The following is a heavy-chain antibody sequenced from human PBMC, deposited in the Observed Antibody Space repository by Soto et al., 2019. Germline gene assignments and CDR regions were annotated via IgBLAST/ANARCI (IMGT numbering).Heavy chain of an antibody. Sequence: ASVKVSCKASGYTFTSYAMHWVRQAPGQRLEWMGWINAGNGNTKYSQKFQGRVTITRDTSASTAYMELSSLRSEDTAVYYCARHYYDSSGYFWFDPWGQGTLVTVSS. CDR2: INAGNGNT. J-gene: IGHJ5*02. CDR3: ARHYYDSSGYFWFDP. V-gene: IGHV1-3*01. CDR1: GYTFTSYA. D-gene: IGHD3-22*01.